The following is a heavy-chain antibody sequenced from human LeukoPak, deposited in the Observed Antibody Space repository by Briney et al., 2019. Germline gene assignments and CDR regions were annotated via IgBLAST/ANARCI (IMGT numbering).Heavy chain of an antibody. CDR1: GGSISSGSYY. J-gene: IGHJ4*02. CDR2: IYTSGST. V-gene: IGHV4-61*02. Sequence: SETLSLTCTVSGGSISSGSYYWSWIRQPAGKGLEWIGRIYTSGSTNYNPSLKSRVTISVDTSKNQFSLKLSSVTAADTAVYYCARTKRTYYYDSIAYWGQGTLVTVSS. CDR3: ARTKRTYYYDSIAY. D-gene: IGHD3-22*01.